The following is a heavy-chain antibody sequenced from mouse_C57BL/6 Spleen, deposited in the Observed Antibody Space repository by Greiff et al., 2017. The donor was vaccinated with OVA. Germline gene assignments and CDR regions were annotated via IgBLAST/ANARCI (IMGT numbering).Heavy chain of an antibody. CDR3: TRNRAWFAY. CDR1: GFTFSDAW. V-gene: IGHV6-6*01. CDR2: IRNKANNHAT. Sequence: EVKLVASGGGLVQPGGSMKLSCAASGFTFSDAWMDWVRQSPEKGLEWVAEIRNKANNHATYYAESVKGRFTISRDDSKSSVNCQMTSLRAEATGIYYVTRNRAWFAYWGQGTLVTVSA. J-gene: IGHJ3*01.